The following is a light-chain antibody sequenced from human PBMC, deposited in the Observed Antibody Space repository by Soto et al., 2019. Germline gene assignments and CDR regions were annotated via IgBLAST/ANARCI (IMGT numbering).Light chain of an antibody. CDR1: QSISWW. J-gene: IGKJ2*01. CDR2: KAS. Sequence: DIQMTQSPSTLSASVGDRVTITCRASQSISWWLVWYQQKPGKAPKLLIYKASTLESGVPSRFSGSGSGTEFTLTINSLQPDDFATYYCQQYQSYLYTFGQGTKLEIK. CDR3: QQYQSYLYT. V-gene: IGKV1-5*03.